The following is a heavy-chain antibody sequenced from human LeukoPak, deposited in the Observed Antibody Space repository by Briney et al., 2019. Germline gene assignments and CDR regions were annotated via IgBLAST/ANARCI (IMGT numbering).Heavy chain of an antibody. CDR1: GFTFSTYS. J-gene: IGHJ6*02. Sequence: GGSLRLSCAASGFTFSTYSINWVRQAPGKGLEWVSYISSDSSSIYYADSVKGRFTISRDNAKNSLYLQMNRLRDEDTAVYYCARSFYSSGSYYKYGMDVWGQGTTVTVSS. D-gene: IGHD3-10*01. CDR2: ISSDSSSI. V-gene: IGHV3-48*02. CDR3: ARSFYSSGSYYKYGMDV.